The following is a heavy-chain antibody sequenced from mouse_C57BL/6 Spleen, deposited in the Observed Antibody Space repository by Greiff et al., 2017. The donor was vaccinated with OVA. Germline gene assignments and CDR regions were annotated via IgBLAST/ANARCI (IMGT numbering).Heavy chain of an antibody. V-gene: IGHV1-80*01. D-gene: IGHD2-5*01. CDR2: IYPGDGDT. CDR3: ARSYYSNYYAMDY. CDR1: GYAFSSYW. Sequence: VQLQESGAELVKPGASVKISCKASGYAFSSYWMNWVKQRPGKGLEWIGQIYPGDGDTNSNGKFKGKATLTADKSSSTAYMQLSSLTSEDSAVYFCARSYYSNYYAMDYGGQGTSVTGSS. J-gene: IGHJ4*01.